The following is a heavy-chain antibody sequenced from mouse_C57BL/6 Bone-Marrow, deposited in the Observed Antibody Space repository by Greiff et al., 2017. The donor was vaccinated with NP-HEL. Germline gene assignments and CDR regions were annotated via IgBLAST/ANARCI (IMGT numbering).Heavy chain of an antibody. CDR1: GYTFPSYW. Sequence: QVQLKQPGAELVKPGASVKLSCKASGYTFPSYWMHWVKQRPGQGLEWIGMIHPNSGSTNYNEKFKSKATLTVDTSSSTAYMQLSSLTSEDSAVYYCARLDYYGAWFGYWGQGTLVTVSA. CDR3: ARLDYYGAWFGY. D-gene: IGHD1-1*01. CDR2: IHPNSGST. J-gene: IGHJ3*01. V-gene: IGHV1-64*01.